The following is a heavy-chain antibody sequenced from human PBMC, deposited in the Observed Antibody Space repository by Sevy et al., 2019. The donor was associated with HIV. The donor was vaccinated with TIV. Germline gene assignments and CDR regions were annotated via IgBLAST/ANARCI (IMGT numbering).Heavy chain of an antibody. CDR3: AKGQYCTNGVCSNDAFDI. CDR2: ISYDGSNK. D-gene: IGHD2-8*01. J-gene: IGHJ3*02. V-gene: IGHV3-30*18. Sequence: GGSLRLSCAASAFTFSNYGRHWVRQAPGKGLEWVAAISYDGSNKYYADSVKGRFTISRDNSKNTLHLQMNSLRAEDTAVYYCAKGQYCTNGVCSNDAFDIWGQGTMVTVSS. CDR1: AFTFSNYG.